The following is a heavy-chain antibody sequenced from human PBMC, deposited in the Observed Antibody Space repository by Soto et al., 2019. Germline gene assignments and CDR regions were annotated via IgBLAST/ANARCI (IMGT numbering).Heavy chain of an antibody. CDR3: ARRGSGWSDNWFDP. J-gene: IGHJ5*02. D-gene: IGHD6-19*01. CDR2: IYPGDSDT. Sequence: PGESLKISCKGSGYSFSNYWIGWVRQMPGKGLEWMGIIYPGDSDTRYSPSFQGQVTISVDKSISTAYLQWSSLKASDTAMYYSARRGSGWSDNWFDPWSQGTLVTVSS. CDR1: GYSFSNYW. V-gene: IGHV5-51*01.